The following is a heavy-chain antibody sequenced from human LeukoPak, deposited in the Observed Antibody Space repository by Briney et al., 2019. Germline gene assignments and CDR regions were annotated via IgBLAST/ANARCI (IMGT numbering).Heavy chain of an antibody. J-gene: IGHJ6*03. D-gene: IGHD3-10*01. V-gene: IGHV4-4*07. CDR1: GGSMSSYY. Sequence: ETLSLTCSVSGGSMSSYYWSWIRQPAGKGLEWIGRLYISGGTNYNPSLKSRVTLSLDNSKNQFYLKLNSVTAADTAVYYCARVDYSRPGPEPGYGYYFNMDVWGKRITVTVSS. CDR3: ARVDYSRPGPEPGYGYYFNMDV. CDR2: LYISGGT.